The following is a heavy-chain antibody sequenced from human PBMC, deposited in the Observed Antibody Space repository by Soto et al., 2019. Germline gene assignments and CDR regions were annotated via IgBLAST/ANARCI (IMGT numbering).Heavy chain of an antibody. V-gene: IGHV3-74*01. Sequence: PVGSLRLSCAASGFTFRNYWMHWVRQAPGKGLVWVSRVNSDGDTTYYADSVKGRFTISRDNAKNTLHLQMNSLGAEDTAVYYCTSNYAYAEGYYFYGIDVWGQGTTVPVSS. CDR3: TSNYAYAEGYYFYGIDV. D-gene: IGHD3-16*01. J-gene: IGHJ6*02. CDR2: VNSDGDTT. CDR1: GFTFRNYW.